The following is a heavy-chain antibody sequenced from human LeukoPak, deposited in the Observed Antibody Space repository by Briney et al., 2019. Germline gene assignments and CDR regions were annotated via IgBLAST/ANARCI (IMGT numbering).Heavy chain of an antibody. CDR2: INHSGST. CDR1: GYSLSSGYY. CDR3: ARGPTYSSCWYHPPTFDY. J-gene: IGHJ4*02. Sequence: SETLSLTCTVSGYSLSSGYYWGWIRQPPGKGLEGIGEINHSGSTNYNPSLKSRVTISVDTSKNQFSLKLNSVTAADTAVYYCARGPTYSSCWYHPPTFDYWGQGTLVTVSS. D-gene: IGHD6-19*01. V-gene: IGHV4-38-2*02.